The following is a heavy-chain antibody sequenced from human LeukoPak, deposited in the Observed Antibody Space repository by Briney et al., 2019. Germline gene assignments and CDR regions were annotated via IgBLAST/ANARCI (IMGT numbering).Heavy chain of an antibody. D-gene: IGHD6-13*01. J-gene: IGHJ3*02. CDR2: IGTAGDT. CDR3: ARKIAAGRGDAFDI. CDR1: GFTFSMYD. Sequence: GGSLRLSCAASGFTFSMYDMYWVRQATGKGLEWVSTIGTAGDTYYPGSVKGRFTVSRENAKNSLYLQMNSLTAGDTAVYYCARKIAAGRGDAFDIWGQGTMVIVSS. V-gene: IGHV3-13*04.